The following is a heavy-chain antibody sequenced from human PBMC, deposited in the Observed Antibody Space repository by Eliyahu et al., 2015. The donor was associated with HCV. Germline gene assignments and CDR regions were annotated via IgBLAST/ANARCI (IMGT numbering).Heavy chain of an antibody. CDR2: IYWNDDK. CDR3: ALTITMVRGVIRPANWFDP. V-gene: IGHV2-5*01. Sequence: QITLKESGPTLVKPTQTLTLTCTFSGFSLSTSGVGVGWIRQPPGKALEWLALIYWNDDKRYSPSLKSRLTITKDTSKNQVVLTMTNMDPVDTATYYCALTITMVRGVIRPANWFDPWGQGTLVTVSS. J-gene: IGHJ5*02. CDR1: GFSLSTSGVG. D-gene: IGHD3-10*01.